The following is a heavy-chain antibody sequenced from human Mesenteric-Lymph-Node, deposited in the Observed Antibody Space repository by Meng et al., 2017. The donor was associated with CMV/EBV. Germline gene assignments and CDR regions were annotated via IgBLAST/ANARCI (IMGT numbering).Heavy chain of an antibody. CDR2: IIPIFGTT. CDR1: TFSTYA. Sequence: TFSTYATSWMRLAPGQGLEWMGAIIPIFGTTNYAQNFQGRVTIVADESTSTAYMELSSLRSDDSAVYYCAMGHLSQTLSYYYYAMDVWGQGTAVTVSS. D-gene: IGHD3-16*02. J-gene: IGHJ6*02. V-gene: IGHV1-69*01. CDR3: AMGHLSQTLSYYYYAMDV.